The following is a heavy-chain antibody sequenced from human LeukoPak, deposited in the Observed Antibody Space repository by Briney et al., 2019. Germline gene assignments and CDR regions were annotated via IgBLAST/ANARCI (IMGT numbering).Heavy chain of an antibody. CDR3: ARRAGLFRKRAYFDY. D-gene: IGHD1-14*01. Sequence: PSETLSLTCTVSGGSISSSSYYWDRIRQPPGKGLEWIGTIYYSGSTDYNPSLKSRVIISVDTSKNQFSLMLSSVTAADTAVYYCARRAGLFRKRAYFDYWGQGTLVTVSS. CDR1: GGSISSSSYY. V-gene: IGHV4-39*01. CDR2: IYYSGST. J-gene: IGHJ4*02.